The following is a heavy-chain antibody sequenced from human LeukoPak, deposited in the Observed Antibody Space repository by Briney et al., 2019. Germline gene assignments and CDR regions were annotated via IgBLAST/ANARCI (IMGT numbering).Heavy chain of an antibody. V-gene: IGHV4-30-2*01. CDR2: IYHSGST. CDR3: ARGGYCSSTSCYGTFDY. J-gene: IGHJ4*02. CDR1: GGSISSGGYS. D-gene: IGHD2-2*01. Sequence: SQTLSLTCAVSGGSISSGGYSWSWIRQPPGKGLEWIGYIYHSGSTHYNPSLKSRVTISVDRSKNQFSLKLSSVTAADTAVYYCARGGYCSSTSCYGTFDYWGQGTLVTVSS.